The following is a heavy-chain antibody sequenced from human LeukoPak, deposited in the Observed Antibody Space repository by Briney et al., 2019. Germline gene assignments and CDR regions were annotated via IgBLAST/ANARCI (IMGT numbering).Heavy chain of an antibody. J-gene: IGHJ2*01. CDR1: GGSVSSGSYY. V-gene: IGHV4-61*01. CDR2: IYYSGST. D-gene: IGHD3-16*01. CDR3: AMTPLGGDDHWYFDL. Sequence: PSETLSLTCTVSGGSVSSGSYYWSWIRQPPGKGLEWIGYIYYSGSTNYNPSLKSRVTISVDTSKNQFSLKLSSVTAADTAVYYCAMTPLGGDDHWYFDLWGRGTLVTVSS.